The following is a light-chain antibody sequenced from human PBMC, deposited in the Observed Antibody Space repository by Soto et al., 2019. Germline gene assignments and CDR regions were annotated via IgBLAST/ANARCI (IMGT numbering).Light chain of an antibody. CDR1: QSLAYSDGNTY. J-gene: IGKJ2*01. Sequence: DVVMTQSPLSLPVTLGQPASISCRSSQSLAYSDGNTYLNWFQQRPGQSPRRLIYKVSNRDSGVPDRFSGSGSGTDFTLKFSRVEAEDVGVSYCMQGTHWPPYTFGQGTKLEIK. V-gene: IGKV2-30*01. CDR3: MQGTHWPPYT. CDR2: KVS.